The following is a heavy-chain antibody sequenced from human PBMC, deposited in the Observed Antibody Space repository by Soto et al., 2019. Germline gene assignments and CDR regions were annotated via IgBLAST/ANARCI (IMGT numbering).Heavy chain of an antibody. CDR2: ISYDGSNK. CDR1: GFTFSSYG. D-gene: IGHD6-13*01. V-gene: IGHV3-30*18. CDR3: AKGSPGYSSSWYPVAFQH. Sequence: GGSLRLSCAASGFTFSSYGMHWVRQAPGKGLEWVAVISYDGSNKYYADSVKGRFTISRDNSKNTLYLQMNSLRAEDTDVYYCAKGSPGYSSSWYPVAFQHWGQGTMVTVSS. J-gene: IGHJ1*01.